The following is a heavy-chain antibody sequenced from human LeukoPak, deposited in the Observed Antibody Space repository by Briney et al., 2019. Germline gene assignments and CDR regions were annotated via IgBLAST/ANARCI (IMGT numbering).Heavy chain of an antibody. D-gene: IGHD3-22*01. Sequence: GGSLRLSCAASGFTFSTYWMRCVRQAPGKGLVWVSRINSDGSSTSYGDSVKGRFTISRDNAKNTLFLQVNSLRAEDTAVYYCAREDDSSGYTPQYFDYWGQGTLVTVSS. V-gene: IGHV3-74*01. CDR3: AREDDSSGYTPQYFDY. CDR2: INSDGSST. CDR1: GFTFSTYW. J-gene: IGHJ4*02.